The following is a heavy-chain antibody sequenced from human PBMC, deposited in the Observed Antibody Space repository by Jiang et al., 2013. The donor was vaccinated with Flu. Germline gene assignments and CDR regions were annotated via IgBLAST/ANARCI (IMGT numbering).Heavy chain of an antibody. V-gene: IGHV4-39*01. CDR3: ARQLRAAGSGSVFDY. CDR2: IYYSGSA. J-gene: IGHJ4*02. CDR1: GGSINSYNSY. Sequence: KPSETLSLTCTVSGGSINSYNSYWGWIRQPPGKGLEWIGNIYYSGSAYYNPSLRSRVTISVDTSKDQFSLKLSSVTAADTAVYYCARQLRAAGSGSVFDYWGQGTLVTVSS. D-gene: IGHD6-13*01.